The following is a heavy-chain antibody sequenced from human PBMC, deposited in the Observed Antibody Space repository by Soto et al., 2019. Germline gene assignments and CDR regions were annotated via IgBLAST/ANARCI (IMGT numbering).Heavy chain of an antibody. Sequence: GGSLRLSCAASGFTFSSYGMHWVRQAPGKGLEWVAVISYDGSNKYYADSVKGRFTISRDNSKNTLYLQMNSLRAEDTAVYYCAKGGPYGSGSPFDYWGQGTLVTVSS. V-gene: IGHV3-30*18. CDR2: ISYDGSNK. CDR1: GFTFSSYG. D-gene: IGHD3-10*01. CDR3: AKGGPYGSGSPFDY. J-gene: IGHJ4*02.